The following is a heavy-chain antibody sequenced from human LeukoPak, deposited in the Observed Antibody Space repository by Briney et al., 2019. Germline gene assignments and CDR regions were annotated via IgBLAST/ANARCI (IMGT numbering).Heavy chain of an antibody. Sequence: SETLSLTCTVSGGSISSGGYYWSWIRQPPGKGLEWIGYIYHSGSTYYNPSLKSRVTISVDTSKNQFSLKLSSVTAADTAVYYCASSGYDFWSGSPFDYWGQGTLVTVSS. V-gene: IGHV4-30-2*01. CDR3: ASSGYDFWSGSPFDY. D-gene: IGHD3-3*01. J-gene: IGHJ4*02. CDR2: IYHSGST. CDR1: GGSISSGGYY.